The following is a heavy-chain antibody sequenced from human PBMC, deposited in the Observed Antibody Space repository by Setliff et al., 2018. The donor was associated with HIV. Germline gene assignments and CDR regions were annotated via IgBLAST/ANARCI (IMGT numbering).Heavy chain of an antibody. Sequence: PGGSLRLSCAASGFTFNSHPMHWVRQAPGKGLEWVAVISSDGTNKYYAGSVEGRFTISRDNSRNTLYLQMNSLRPEDTAVYYCARDCRVGWVFTYGMDVWGQGTLVTVSS. V-gene: IGHV3-30*04. D-gene: IGHD6-13*01. J-gene: IGHJ6*02. CDR3: ARDCRVGWVFTYGMDV. CDR1: GFTFNSHP. CDR2: ISSDGTNK.